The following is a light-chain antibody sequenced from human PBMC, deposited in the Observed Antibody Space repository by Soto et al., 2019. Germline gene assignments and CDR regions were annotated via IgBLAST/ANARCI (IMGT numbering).Light chain of an antibody. Sequence: SHITKTPFTLSASVRDRLTNTFRASHTIGDWLAWYQQKPGKAPKLLIYDASSLESGVPSRFSGSRSGTEFTLTISSLQPDDFATYYCQQYNNFSPWTFGQGTKVDIK. CDR2: DAS. CDR3: QQYNNFSPWT. V-gene: IGKV1-5*01. J-gene: IGKJ1*01. CDR1: HTIGDW.